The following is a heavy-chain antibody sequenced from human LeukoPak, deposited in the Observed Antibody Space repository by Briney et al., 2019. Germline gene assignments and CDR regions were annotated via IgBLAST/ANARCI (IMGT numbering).Heavy chain of an antibody. CDR3: TTYKQLVKK. D-gene: IGHD6-13*01. CDR2: IRSKAYGGTT. V-gene: IGHV3-49*04. Sequence: GRSLRLSCTASGFTFGDYAMSWVRQAPGKGLEWVGFIRSKAYGGTTEYAASVKGRFTISRDDSKSIAYLQMNSLKTEDTAVYYCTTYKQLVKKWGQGTLVTVSS. CDR1: GFTFGDYA. J-gene: IGHJ4*02.